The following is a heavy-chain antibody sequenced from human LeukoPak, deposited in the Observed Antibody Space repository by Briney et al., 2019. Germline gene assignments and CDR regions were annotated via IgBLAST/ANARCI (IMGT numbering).Heavy chain of an antibody. D-gene: IGHD3-22*01. CDR3: ARLGRNYYDSSGEPDY. J-gene: IGHJ4*02. Sequence: MPSETLSLTCTVSGGSISSSSYYWGWIRQPPGKGLEWIGSIYYSGSTYYNPSLKSRVTISVDTSKNQFSLKLSSVTAADTAVYYCARLGRNYYDSSGEPDYWGQGTLVTVSS. CDR1: GGSISSSSYY. V-gene: IGHV4-39*01. CDR2: IYYSGST.